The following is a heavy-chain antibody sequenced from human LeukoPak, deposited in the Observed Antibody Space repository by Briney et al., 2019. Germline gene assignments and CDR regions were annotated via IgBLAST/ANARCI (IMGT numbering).Heavy chain of an antibody. CDR2: IIPIFGTA. D-gene: IGHD3-10*02. CDR3: ARDLMFGLLGYYFDY. J-gene: IGHJ4*02. Sequence: SVKVSCKASGGTFSSCAISWVRQAPGQGLEWMEGIIPIFGTANYAQKFQGRVTITADESTSTAYMELSSLRSEDTAVYYCARDLMFGLLGYYFDYWGQGTLVTVSS. CDR1: GGTFSSCA. V-gene: IGHV1-69*13.